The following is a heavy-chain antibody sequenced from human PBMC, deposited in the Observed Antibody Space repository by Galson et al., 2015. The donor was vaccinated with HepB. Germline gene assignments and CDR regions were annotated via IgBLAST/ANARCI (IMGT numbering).Heavy chain of an antibody. D-gene: IGHD2-15*01. CDR3: ARDGGSYCRGTSCDPYYYYYMDV. CDR2: ISTYNGNT. J-gene: IGHJ6*03. Sequence: SVKVSCKASGYMFTIFGISWVRQAPGQGLEWMGWISTYNGNTKYAQNLQGRVTMTTDTSTSTAYMELRSLRSDDTAVYYCARDGGSYCRGTSCDPYYYYYMDVWGKGTTVTVSS. V-gene: IGHV1-18*01. CDR1: GYMFTIFG.